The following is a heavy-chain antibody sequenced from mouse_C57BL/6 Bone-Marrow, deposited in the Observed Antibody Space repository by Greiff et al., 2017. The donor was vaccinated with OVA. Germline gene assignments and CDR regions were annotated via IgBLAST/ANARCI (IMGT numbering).Heavy chain of an antibody. D-gene: IGHD1-1*01. CDR2: ILPGSGST. V-gene: IGHV1-9*01. CDR1: GYTFTGYW. Sequence: VQLQQSGAELMKPGASVKLSCKATGYTFTGYWIEWVKQRPGHGLEWIGEILPGSGSTNYNEKFKGKATFTEETSSNTAYIQLSSLTTEDSAIYYGALYYGSSSYYAMDYWGQGTSVTVSS. J-gene: IGHJ4*01. CDR3: ALYYGSSSYYAMDY.